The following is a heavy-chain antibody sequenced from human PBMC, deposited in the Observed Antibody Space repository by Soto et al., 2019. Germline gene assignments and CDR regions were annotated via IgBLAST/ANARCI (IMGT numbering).Heavy chain of an antibody. Sequence: ASVKVSCKASGYTFTSYGISWVRQAPGQGLEWMGWISAFNDNTNYAQKLQGRVSMTTDTSTTTAYMELRSLRSDDTAVYYCATSRGGYCSGGSCYSPYDYWGQGTLVTVSS. D-gene: IGHD2-15*01. CDR1: GYTFTSYG. CDR3: ATSRGGYCSGGSCYSPYDY. J-gene: IGHJ4*02. V-gene: IGHV1-18*01. CDR2: ISAFNDNT.